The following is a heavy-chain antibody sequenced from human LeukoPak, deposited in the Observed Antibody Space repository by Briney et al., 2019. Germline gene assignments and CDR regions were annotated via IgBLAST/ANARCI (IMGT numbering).Heavy chain of an antibody. V-gene: IGHV3-30*02. CDR1: GFTFSAYG. Sequence: GGSLRLSCAASGFTFSAYGMHWVRQAPGKGLEWVSFIRYDGNSQYYADSVKGRFTISRDNSKNTLYLQMNSLRAEDTAVYYCARRDYGGNSLNWFDPWGQGTLVTVSS. CDR3: ARRDYGGNSLNWFDP. J-gene: IGHJ5*02. D-gene: IGHD4-23*01. CDR2: IRYDGNSQ.